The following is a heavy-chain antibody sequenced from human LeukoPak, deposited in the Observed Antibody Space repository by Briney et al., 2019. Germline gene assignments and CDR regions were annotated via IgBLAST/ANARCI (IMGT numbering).Heavy chain of an antibody. V-gene: IGHV3-74*01. J-gene: IGHJ4*02. CDR1: GFTFSSSW. D-gene: IGHD3-16*01. CDR2: IHRDGSST. Sequence: PGGSLRLSCVGSGFTFSSSWMHWVRQAPGKGLVWVSRIHRDGSSTNYADSVKGRFTVSRDNAKNTLYLQMTSLRPEDTAVYYCATAFGSGYDYWGQGTLVTVSS. CDR3: ATAFGSGYDY.